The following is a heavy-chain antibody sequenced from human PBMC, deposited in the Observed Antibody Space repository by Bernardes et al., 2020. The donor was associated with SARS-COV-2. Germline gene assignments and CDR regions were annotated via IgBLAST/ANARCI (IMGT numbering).Heavy chain of an antibody. V-gene: IGHV3-7*03. CDR1: GFDFSDHS. CDR3: ARSAGMDV. J-gene: IGHJ6*02. Sequence: GWSLRLSCAGSGFDFSDHSMTWVRQAPGKGLEWVANIKRAGSETYYVDSVKGRFTISRDNAKNLVFLQMNSLRAEDTAVFYCARSAGMDVWGQGNMVPVSS. CDR2: IKRAGSET.